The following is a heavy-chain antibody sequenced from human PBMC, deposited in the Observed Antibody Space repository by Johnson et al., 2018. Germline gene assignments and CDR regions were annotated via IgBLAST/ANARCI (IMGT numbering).Heavy chain of an antibody. CDR3: AKTQYYDGLTGRVIRGLYMDV. D-gene: IGHD3-9*01. J-gene: IGHJ6*03. CDR2: ISGGGGST. V-gene: IGHV3-23*04. Sequence: VQLVETGGGLVQXGGSLRLSCAASGFTFSSYGMSWVRQAPGQGLECVSAISGGGGSTYYADSVKGRFPISSDNSKGTLALQLNSLRAEDTALYFCAKTQYYDGLTGRVIRGLYMDVWGKGTTVTVSS. CDR1: GFTFSSYG.